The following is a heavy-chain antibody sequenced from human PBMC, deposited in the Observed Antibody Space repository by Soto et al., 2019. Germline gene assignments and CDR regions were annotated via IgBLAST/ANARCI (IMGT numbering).Heavy chain of an antibody. J-gene: IGHJ6*03. CDR1: GGSFSGYY. D-gene: IGHD3-3*01. V-gene: IGHV4-34*01. CDR2: INHSGST. Sequence: SETLSLTCTVYGGSFSGYYWSWIRQPPGKGLEWIGEINHSGSTNYNPSLKSRVTISVDTSKNQFSLKLSSVTAADTAVYYCARVLVTIFGVVIILGYYYYYMDGWGKGTTVTVSS. CDR3: ARVLVTIFGVVIILGYYYYYMDG.